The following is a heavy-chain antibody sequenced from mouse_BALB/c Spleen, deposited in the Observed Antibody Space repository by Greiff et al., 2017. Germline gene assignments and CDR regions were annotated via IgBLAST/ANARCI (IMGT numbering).Heavy chain of an antibody. CDR1: GYSITSDYA. V-gene: IGHV3-2*02. Sequence: EVQGVESGPGLVKPSQSLSLTCTVTGYSITSDYAWNWIRQYPGNKLEWMGYISYSGSTSYNPSLKSRISITRDTSKNQFFLQLNSVTTEDTATYYCARGNMDYWGQGTSVTVSS. CDR3: ARGNMDY. CDR2: ISYSGST. J-gene: IGHJ4*01.